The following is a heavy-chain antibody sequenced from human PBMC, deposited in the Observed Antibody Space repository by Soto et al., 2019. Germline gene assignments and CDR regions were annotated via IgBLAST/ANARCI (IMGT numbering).Heavy chain of an antibody. CDR1: GFTFMTYG. CDR2: VTGSGDVT. Sequence: EVQLLESGGGLVQPGESLRLSCAASGFTFMTYGMSWLRQAPGKGLEWVSGVTGSGDVTYYRDSVRGRFTISRDNSKNTVYLPMNSLRAEDTAVYYFAKDSVWESENWGQGTLVTVSS. CDR3: AKDSVWESEN. J-gene: IGHJ4*02. V-gene: IGHV3-23*01. D-gene: IGHD1-26*01.